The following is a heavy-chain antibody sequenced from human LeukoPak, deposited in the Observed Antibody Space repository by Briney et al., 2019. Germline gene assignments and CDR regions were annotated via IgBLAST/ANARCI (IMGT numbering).Heavy chain of an antibody. Sequence: SETLSLMRAVSGGLNRNYYSNGIRQPPGKGLEWIGYIYYSGSTKYNPSLNSRVTISLDASKNQFSLKLSSVTAADTAVYYCARNWGSRSSGTYSSDDGGQAWLATVSS. J-gene: IGHJ4*02. CDR2: IYYSGST. CDR1: GGLNRNYY. CDR3: ARNWGSRSSGTYSSDD. V-gene: IGHV4-59*08. D-gene: IGHD6-6*01.